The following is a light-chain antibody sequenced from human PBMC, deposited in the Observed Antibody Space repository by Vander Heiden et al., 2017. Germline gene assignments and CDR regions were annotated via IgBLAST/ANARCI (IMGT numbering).Light chain of an antibody. CDR1: NIGSKN. CDR3: QVWDSSTVV. CDR2: RDS. Sequence: SYDLTQPLSVSVALGQTARITWGGNNIGSKNVHWYQQKPGQAPVLVIYRDSNRPSGIPERFSGSNSGNTATLTISRAQAGDEADYYCQVWDSSTVVFGGGTKLTVL. V-gene: IGLV3-9*01. J-gene: IGLJ2*01.